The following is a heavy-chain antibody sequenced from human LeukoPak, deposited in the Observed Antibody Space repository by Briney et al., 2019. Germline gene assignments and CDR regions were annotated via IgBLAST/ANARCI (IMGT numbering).Heavy chain of an antibody. CDR1: GFTFSTSA. J-gene: IGHJ4*02. CDR3: TRDPLRYLRVGHYDY. V-gene: IGHV3-21*01. Sequence: PGGSLRLSCAASGFTFSTSAMNCVRQAPGKGLEWVSSIDYDSSHIYYAASVRGRFTISRDNARDSVYLQMDSLRVEDTAVYYCTRDPLRYLRVGHYDYWGQGTLVAVSS. CDR2: IDYDSSHI. D-gene: IGHD3-9*01.